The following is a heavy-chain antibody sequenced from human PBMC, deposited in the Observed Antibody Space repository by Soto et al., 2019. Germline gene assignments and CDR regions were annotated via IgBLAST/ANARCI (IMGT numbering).Heavy chain of an antibody. CDR3: ARGAWGSIHDH. Sequence: EVQLLESGGGLVQPGGSLRLSCGASGFTFSSYGMSWVRQGPGKGLEWVADISGSGGATHYADSVKGHFTISRDNSKNTLFLQMNSLRAEDTAIYYCARGAWGSIHDHWGQGTLVIVSS. CDR2: ISGSGGAT. V-gene: IGHV3-23*01. D-gene: IGHD3-16*01. CDR1: GFTFSSYG. J-gene: IGHJ4*02.